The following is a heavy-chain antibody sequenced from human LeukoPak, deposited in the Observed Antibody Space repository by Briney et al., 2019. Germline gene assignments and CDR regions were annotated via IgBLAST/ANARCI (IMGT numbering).Heavy chain of an antibody. CDR3: ARDLANTGWYTFDY. D-gene: IGHD6-19*01. CDR2: TYYRSKWYN. Sequence: SQTLSVTCDISGDSVSSINGAWTWIRQSPSRGLEWLGRTYYRSKWYNEYAESMKGRMTITPDTSNNRFSLQLNSVTPDDTAVYYCARDLANTGWYTFDYWGQGTLVTVSS. V-gene: IGHV6-1*01. CDR1: GDSVSSINGA. J-gene: IGHJ4*02.